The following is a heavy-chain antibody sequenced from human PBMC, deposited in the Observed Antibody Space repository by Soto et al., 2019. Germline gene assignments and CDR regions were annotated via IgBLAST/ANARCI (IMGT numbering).Heavy chain of an antibody. D-gene: IGHD1-26*01. J-gene: IGHJ4*02. Sequence: GGSLRLSCTASGFTFGDYAMSWFRQAPGKGLEWVSVIYSGGSTYYADSVKGRFTISRDNSKNTLYLQMNSLRAEDTAVYYCEAVGATTGIWGQGTLVTVSS. V-gene: IGHV3-53*01. CDR2: IYSGGST. CDR3: EAVGATTGI. CDR1: GFTFGDYA.